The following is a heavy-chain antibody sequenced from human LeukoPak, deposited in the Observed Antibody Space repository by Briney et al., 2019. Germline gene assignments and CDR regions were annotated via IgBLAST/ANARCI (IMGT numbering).Heavy chain of an antibody. CDR3: AKDRNSWPTNFDS. CDR2: ISSSGGTT. CDR1: GFTFSTYA. J-gene: IGHJ4*02. Sequence: QTGGSLRLSCAASGFTFSTYAVNWVRQVPGKGLEWVSAISSSGGTTYYADSVKGWFSISRDNSKNTLYLQMNSLRAEDTAVYYCAKDRNSWPTNFDSWGQGTLVTLSA. D-gene: IGHD2/OR15-2a*01. V-gene: IGHV3-23*01.